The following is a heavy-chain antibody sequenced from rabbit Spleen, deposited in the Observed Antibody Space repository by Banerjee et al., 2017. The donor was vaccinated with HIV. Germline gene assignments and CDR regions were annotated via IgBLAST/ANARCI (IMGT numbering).Heavy chain of an antibody. CDR2: IEPIFGTT. J-gene: IGHJ6*01. V-gene: IGHV1S7*01. D-gene: IGHD8-1*01. Sequence: QSLEESGGGLVQPGGSLTLSCKASRFDFSSYYMTWVRQAPGKGLEWIGLIEPIFGTTYYANWVNGRFTISRHNAQNTLYLQLNSLTAADTATYFCARDTGSSFSSYGMDLWGPGTLVTVS. CDR3: ARDTGSSFSSYGMDL. CDR1: RFDFSSYY.